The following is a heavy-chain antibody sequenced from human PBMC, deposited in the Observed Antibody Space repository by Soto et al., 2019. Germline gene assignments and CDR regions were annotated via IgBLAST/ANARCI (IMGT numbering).Heavy chain of an antibody. CDR3: ARGSYYDDSSGYYHY. CDR2: IYYSGST. Sequence: PSETLSLTCTVSGGSISSGDYYWSWIRQPPGKGLEWIGYIYYSGSTYYNPSLKSRVTISVDTSKNQFSLKLSSVTAADTAVYYCARGSYYDDSSGYYHYWGQGNLVTVSS. V-gene: IGHV4-30-4*01. J-gene: IGHJ4*02. CDR1: GGSISSGDYY. D-gene: IGHD3-22*01.